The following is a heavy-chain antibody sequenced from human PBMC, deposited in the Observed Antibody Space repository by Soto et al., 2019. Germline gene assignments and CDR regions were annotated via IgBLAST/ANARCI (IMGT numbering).Heavy chain of an antibody. CDR1: GGSISSGGYY. CDR2: IYSSGST. V-gene: IGHV4-61*08. J-gene: IGHJ4*02. CDR3: ARGKATLVRGVIITVLDD. D-gene: IGHD3-10*01. Sequence: SETLSLTGTVSGGSISSGGYYWNWIRKNQGKGLDWIGYIYSSGSTNYTPSLKSRVTISVDTSKIQFSLKLSSVTAADTAVYYCARGKATLVRGVIITVLDDWGQGTLVTVSS.